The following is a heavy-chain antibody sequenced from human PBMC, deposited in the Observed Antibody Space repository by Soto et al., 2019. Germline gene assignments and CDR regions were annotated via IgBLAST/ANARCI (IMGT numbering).Heavy chain of an antibody. J-gene: IGHJ5*02. CDR1: GGSFSGYY. D-gene: IGHD3-9*01. CDR3: ARGRSHYDILTGLFGGRLVQKNWFYL. CDR2: INHSGST. V-gene: IGHV4-34*01. Sequence: SETLSLTCAVYGGSFSGYYLSWIRQPPGKGLEWIGEINHSGSTNYNPSLKSRVTISVDTSKNQFPLKLSSVTAADTAVYYCARGRSHYDILTGLFGGRLVQKNWFYLPAQGTLVTV.